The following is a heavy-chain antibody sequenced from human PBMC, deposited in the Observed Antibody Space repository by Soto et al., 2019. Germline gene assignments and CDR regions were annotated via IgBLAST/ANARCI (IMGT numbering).Heavy chain of an antibody. CDR2: IRAKAYSYAT. V-gene: IGHV3-73*01. CDR1: GFTFSDAA. Sequence: EVQLVESGGGLVQPGGSLKLSCAASGFTFSDAALHWVRQASGKGLEWVGRIRAKAYSYATAYAASVKGRFTNSRDDSKNTAYLQMNSLKTEDTAVYYCTRHSVDYWGQGTLVTVSS. J-gene: IGHJ4*02. CDR3: TRHSVDY.